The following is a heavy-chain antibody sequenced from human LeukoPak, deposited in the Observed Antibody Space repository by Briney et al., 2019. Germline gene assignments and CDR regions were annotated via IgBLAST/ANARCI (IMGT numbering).Heavy chain of an antibody. V-gene: IGHV4-30-4*08. CDR1: GGSISSGDYY. J-gene: IGHJ6*03. D-gene: IGHD3-16*01. CDR3: ARELPLGISYYYMDV. CDR2: IYYSGST. Sequence: SETLSLTCTVSGGSISSGDYYWSWIRQPPGKGLEWIGYIYYSGSTYYNPSLKSRVTISVDTSKNQFSPKLSSVTAADTAVYYCARELPLGISYYYMDVWGKGTTVTVSS.